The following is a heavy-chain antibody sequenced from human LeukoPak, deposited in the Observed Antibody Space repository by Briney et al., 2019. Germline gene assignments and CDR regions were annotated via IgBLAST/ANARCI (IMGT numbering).Heavy chain of an antibody. CDR3: AKIGKIFGVVTRAGVWDY. D-gene: IGHD3-3*01. CDR1: GFTFSSYS. J-gene: IGHJ4*02. V-gene: IGHV3-48*01. CDR2: ISSSSSTI. Sequence: TGGSLRLSCAASGFTFSSYSMNWVRQAPGKGLEWVSYISSSSSTIYYADSVKGRFTISRDNAKNSLYLQMNSLRAEDTAVYYCAKIGKIFGVVTRAGVWDYWGQGTLVTVSS.